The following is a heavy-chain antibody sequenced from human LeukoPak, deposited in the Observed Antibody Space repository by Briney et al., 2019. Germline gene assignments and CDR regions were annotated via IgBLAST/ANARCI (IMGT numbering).Heavy chain of an antibody. D-gene: IGHD6-6*01. CDR2: IYTSGST. V-gene: IGHV4-4*07. J-gene: IGHJ5*02. CDR3: ARGVAARPLNWFDP. Sequence: SETLSLTCTVSGGSISSYDWSWIRQPAGKGLEWIGRIYTSGSTNYNPSLKSRVTISVDTSNNHFSLKLSSVTAADTAVYYCARGVAARPLNWFDPWGQGTLVTVSS. CDR1: GGSISSYD.